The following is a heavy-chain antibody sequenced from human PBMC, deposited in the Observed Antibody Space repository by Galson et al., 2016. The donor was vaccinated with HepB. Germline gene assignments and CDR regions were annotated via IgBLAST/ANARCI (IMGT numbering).Heavy chain of an antibody. Sequence: SETLSLTCAVYGGSFSDYYWNWIRQPPGKGLEWIGEINHSGSTNYNPSLKSRVTISVDTSKNQFSLKLSSVTAADTAVYYCARPRLSLGYCSGGSCYGGYYYYGMDVWGQGTTVTVSS. CDR1: GGSFSDYY. CDR2: INHSGST. J-gene: IGHJ6*02. V-gene: IGHV4-34*01. CDR3: ARPRLSLGYCSGGSCYGGYYYYGMDV. D-gene: IGHD2-15*01.